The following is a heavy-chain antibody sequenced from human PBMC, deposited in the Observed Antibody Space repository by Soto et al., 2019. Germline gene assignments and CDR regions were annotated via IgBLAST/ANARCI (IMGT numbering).Heavy chain of an antibody. V-gene: IGHV1-8*01. J-gene: IGHJ4*02. CDR3: ARGNEYGGNFDY. Sequence: QVQLVQPGAEGKKPGASVKVSCKASGYTFTSYDINWVRQATGQGLESMGWMNPNSGNTGYAQKFQGRVTMTRNTSISTAYMELSSLRSEDTAVYYCARGNEYGGNFDYWGQGTLVTVSS. D-gene: IGHD2-15*01. CDR1: GYTFTSYD. CDR2: MNPNSGNT.